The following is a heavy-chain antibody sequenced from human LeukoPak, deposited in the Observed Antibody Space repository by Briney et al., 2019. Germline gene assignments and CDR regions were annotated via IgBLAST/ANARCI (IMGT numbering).Heavy chain of an antibody. D-gene: IGHD3-22*01. CDR1: GFTFSNAW. V-gene: IGHV3-66*01. CDR3: ARSYYYDSSHTADY. CDR2: IYSGGST. J-gene: IGHJ4*02. Sequence: TGGSLRLSCAASGFTFSNAWMTWVRQAPGKGLEWVSLIYSGGSTYYADSVKGRFTISRDNSKNTLYLQMNSLRAEDTAVYYCARSYYYDSSHTADYWGQGTLVTVSS.